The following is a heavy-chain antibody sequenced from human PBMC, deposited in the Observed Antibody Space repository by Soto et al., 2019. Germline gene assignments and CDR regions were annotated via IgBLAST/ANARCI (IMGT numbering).Heavy chain of an antibody. V-gene: IGHV1-69*01. CDR1: GGTLNKHA. CDR2: IIPMFGIP. J-gene: IGHJ3*01. Sequence: QVQLVQSGAEVKKPGSSVKVSCKASGGTLNKHAITWVRRAPGQGLEWLGGIIPMFGIPNYPQKFQGRVTITADVSTTTSHMELHSLTSDDTAVYYCARGGTSGWLKGAYDVWGQGTMVTVSS. D-gene: IGHD6-13*01. CDR3: ARGGTSGWLKGAYDV.